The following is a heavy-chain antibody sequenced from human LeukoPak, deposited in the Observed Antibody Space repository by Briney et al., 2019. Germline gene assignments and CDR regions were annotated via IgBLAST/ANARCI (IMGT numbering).Heavy chain of an antibody. CDR3: ARVILTGYYGNWFDP. D-gene: IGHD3-9*01. Sequence: SETLSLTCAVSGGSISSGGYSWSWIRQSPGKGLEWIGYIYHSGSTYYNPSLKSRVTISVDRSKNQFSLKLSSVTAADTAVYYCARVILTGYYGNWFDPWGQGTLVTVSS. CDR2: IYHSGST. J-gene: IGHJ5*02. CDR1: GGSISSGGYS. V-gene: IGHV4-30-2*06.